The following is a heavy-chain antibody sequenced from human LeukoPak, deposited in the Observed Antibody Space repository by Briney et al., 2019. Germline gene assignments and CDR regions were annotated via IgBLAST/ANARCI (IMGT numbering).Heavy chain of an antibody. CDR1: GFTFSNYW. CDR2: INRDGSEE. J-gene: IGHJ4*02. CDR3: AWGDAFSGDH. D-gene: IGHD2-2*01. V-gene: IGHV3-7*04. Sequence: GGSLRLSCVASGFTFSNYWMSWVRQAPGRGLELVANINRDGSEEYYVDSVKGRFTISRDNTKNSLYVQMNSLKAEDTAVYYCAWGDAFSGDHWGQGALVTVSS.